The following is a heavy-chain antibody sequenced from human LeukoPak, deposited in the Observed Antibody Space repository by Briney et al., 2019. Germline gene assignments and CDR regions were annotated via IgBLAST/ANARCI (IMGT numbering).Heavy chain of an antibody. Sequence: PETLSLTCSVSGGSVSSYYWSWIRQSPGKGLEWIGYIHNSGRTNYNPSLKSRVTGFVDTSKNQVSLRLSSVTAADTAVYYCARHGTISSESYFDYWGQGALVTVSS. CDR3: ARHGTISSESYFDY. CDR1: GGSVSSYY. D-gene: IGHD1-14*01. J-gene: IGHJ4*02. V-gene: IGHV4-59*08. CDR2: IHNSGRT.